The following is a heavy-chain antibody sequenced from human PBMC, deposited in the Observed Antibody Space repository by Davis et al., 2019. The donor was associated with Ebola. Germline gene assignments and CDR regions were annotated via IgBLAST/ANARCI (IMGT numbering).Heavy chain of an antibody. CDR3: ARAGYCSSTSCHSYYYYGMDV. V-gene: IGHV3-13*01. D-gene: IGHD2-2*01. CDR2: IGTAGDT. CDR1: GFTFSSYD. J-gene: IGHJ6*02. Sequence: GESLRLSCAASGFTFSSYDMHWVRQATGKGLEWVSAIGTAGDTYYPGSVKGRFTISRENAKNSLYLQMNSLRAEDTAVYYCARAGYCSSTSCHSYYYYGMDVWGQGTTVTVSS.